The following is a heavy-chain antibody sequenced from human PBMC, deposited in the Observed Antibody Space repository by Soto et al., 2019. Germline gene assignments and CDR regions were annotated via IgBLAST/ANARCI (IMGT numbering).Heavy chain of an antibody. CDR2: IYPGDSDT. J-gene: IGHJ6*02. V-gene: IGHV5-51*01. CDR1: GYSFTSYW. Sequence: GESLKISCKGSGYSFTSYWIGWVRQMPGKGLEWMGIIYPGDSDTRYSPSFQGQVTISADKSISTAYLQWSSLKASDTAMYYCARHNWNHPYYYYGMDVWGQGTTVTVSS. CDR3: ARHNWNHPYYYYGMDV. D-gene: IGHD1-20*01.